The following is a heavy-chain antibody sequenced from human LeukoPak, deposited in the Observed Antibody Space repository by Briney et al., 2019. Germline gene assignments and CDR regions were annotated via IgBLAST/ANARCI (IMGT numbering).Heavy chain of an antibody. CDR2: INHSGST. Sequence: SETLSLTCAVYGGSFSGYYCSWIRQPPGKGLEWIGEINHSGSTNYNPSLKSRVTISVVTSKNQFSLKLSSVTAADTAVYYCARVAYIYGLKYYMDVWGKGTTVTVSS. J-gene: IGHJ6*03. CDR3: ARVAYIYGLKYYMDV. V-gene: IGHV4-34*01. CDR1: GGSFSGYY. D-gene: IGHD5-18*01.